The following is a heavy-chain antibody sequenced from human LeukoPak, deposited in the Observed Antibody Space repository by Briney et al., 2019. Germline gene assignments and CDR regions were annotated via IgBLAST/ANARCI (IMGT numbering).Heavy chain of an antibody. D-gene: IGHD4-23*01. CDR3: ARGRYGGHYGMDV. CDR2: INHSGST. Sequence: SETLSLTCAVYGGSFSGYYWSWIRQPPGKGLEWIGEINHSGSTNYNPSLKSRVTISVDTSKNQFSLKLSSVTAADTAVYYCARGRYGGHYGMDVWGKGTTVTVSS. J-gene: IGHJ6*04. CDR1: GGSFSGYY. V-gene: IGHV4-34*01.